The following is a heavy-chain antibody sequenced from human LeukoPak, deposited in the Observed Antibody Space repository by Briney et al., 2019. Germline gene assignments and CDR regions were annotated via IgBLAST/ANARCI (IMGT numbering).Heavy chain of an antibody. CDR3: ARDIVVVTAISDAFDI. V-gene: IGHV1-18*01. D-gene: IGHD2-21*02. Sequence: ASVKVSCKASGYTFTSYGISWVRQAPGQGLEWMGWISTYNGNTKCAQKLQGRVTMTTDTSTSTAYMELRSLRSDDTAVYYCARDIVVVTAISDAFDIWGQGTMVTVSS. J-gene: IGHJ3*02. CDR1: GYTFTSYG. CDR2: ISTYNGNT.